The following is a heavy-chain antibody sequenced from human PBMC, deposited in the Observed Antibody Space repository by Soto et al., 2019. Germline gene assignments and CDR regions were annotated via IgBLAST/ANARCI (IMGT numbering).Heavy chain of an antibody. V-gene: IGHV3-30*18. J-gene: IGHJ3*02. CDR3: AKDKLSSTDAFDT. CDR2: ISYDGNNA. Sequence: ESGGGVVQPGRSLRLSCAASGFTFSYFGMHWVRQAPGKGLEWVALISYDGNNAYYADSVKGRFTISRDKSKNTLYLQMNSLRVEDTAVYYCAKDKLSSTDAFDTWGQGTMVTVSS. CDR1: GFTFSYFG.